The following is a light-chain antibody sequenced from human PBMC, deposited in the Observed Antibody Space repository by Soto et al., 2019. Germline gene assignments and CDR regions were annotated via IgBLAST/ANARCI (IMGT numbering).Light chain of an antibody. J-gene: IGLJ2*01. CDR2: SNN. V-gene: IGLV1-44*01. CDR3: AAWDDSLNGPL. Sequence: QSVLTQPPSASGTPGQRVTMSCSGSSSNIGSHTINWYQQLPGTAPKLLIYSNNQRPSGVPDRFSGSKSGTSASLAISGLQSEDEAGYYCAAWDDSLNGPLFGGGTKLTVL. CDR1: SSNIGSHT.